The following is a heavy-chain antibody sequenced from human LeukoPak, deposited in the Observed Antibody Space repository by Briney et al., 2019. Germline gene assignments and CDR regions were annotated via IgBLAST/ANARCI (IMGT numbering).Heavy chain of an antibody. CDR1: GATFSSYA. CDR2: IIPIFGTA. V-gene: IGHV1-69*05. J-gene: IGHJ4*02. CDR3: ARVFYCDYDSETLPSPDY. D-gene: IGHD4-17*01. Sequence: GASVKVSCTASGATFSSYAISWGRQAPGQGLEWMGGIIPIFGTANYAQKFQGRVTITTDESTSTAYMELSSLRSEDTAVYYCARVFYCDYDSETLPSPDYWGQGTLVTVSS.